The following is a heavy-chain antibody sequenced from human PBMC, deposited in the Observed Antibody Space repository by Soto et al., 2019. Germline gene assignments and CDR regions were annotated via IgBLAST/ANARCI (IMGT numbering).Heavy chain of an antibody. CDR3: TRGLFSGSSYSGSWYYFDS. D-gene: IGHD1-26*01. V-gene: IGHV4-34*01. Sequence: SETLSLTCAVYGGSLSGYYWSWIRQTPGKRLEWIGDINQGGSGNYNPSLKNRVTISTMSNNKFSLELSSVTAADTAVYYCTRGLFSGSSYSGSWYYFDSWGQGTMVTVSS. CDR2: INQGGSG. CDR1: GGSLSGYY. J-gene: IGHJ4*02.